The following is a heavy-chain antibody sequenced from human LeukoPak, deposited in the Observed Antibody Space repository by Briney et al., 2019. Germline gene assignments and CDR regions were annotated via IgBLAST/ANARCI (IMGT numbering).Heavy chain of an antibody. Sequence: SVKVSCKASGGTFSSYAISWVRQAPGQGLEWMGGIIPIFGTANYAQKFQGRVTITADESTSTAYMELSSLRSEDTAVYYGARAPNFNDAFDIWGQGTMVTVSS. V-gene: IGHV1-69*13. CDR2: IIPIFGTA. D-gene: IGHD3-3*01. CDR3: ARAPNFNDAFDI. CDR1: GGTFSSYA. J-gene: IGHJ3*02.